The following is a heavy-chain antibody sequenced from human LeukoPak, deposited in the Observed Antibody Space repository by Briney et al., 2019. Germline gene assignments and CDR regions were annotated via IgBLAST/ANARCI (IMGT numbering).Heavy chain of an antibody. D-gene: IGHD3-3*01. CDR3: ARYRVVTSYYYYYYMDV. V-gene: IGHV3-30*02. CDR1: GFTFSSYG. CDR2: IRYDGSNK. J-gene: IGHJ6*03. Sequence: GGSLRLSCAASGFTFSSYGMHWVRQAPGKGLEWVAFIRYDGSNKYYADSVKGRFTISRDNSKNTLYLQMNSLRAEDTAVYYCARYRVVTSYYYYYYMDVWGKGTTVTISS.